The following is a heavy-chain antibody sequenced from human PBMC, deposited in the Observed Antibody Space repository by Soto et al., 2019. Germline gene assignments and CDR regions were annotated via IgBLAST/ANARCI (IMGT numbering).Heavy chain of an antibody. J-gene: IGHJ4*02. CDR1: RFSLSTSGMS. CDR2: IDWSDDV. V-gene: IGHV2-70*13. Sequence: EXGXTLVTATQTLTXTCVFSRFSLSTSGMSVIWMRQPPGKALEWLALIDWSDDVYYNTSLKTRLSMSKDTSKNLVVLIMNNLETSDTATYYCARISGSYQRGFDSWGRGTLVTVSS. CDR3: ARISGSYQRGFDS. D-gene: IGHD1-26*01.